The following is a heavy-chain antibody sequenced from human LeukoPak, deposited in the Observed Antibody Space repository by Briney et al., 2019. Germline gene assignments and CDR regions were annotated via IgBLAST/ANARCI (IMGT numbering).Heavy chain of an antibody. CDR3: ARSKDIRMGSKRGIEMDY. Sequence: ASVTVSCKASGYTFTSYYMHWVRQTPGQGLEWMGIINPSGGSTSYAQKFQGRVTMTRDTSTSTIYMELSSLRSEDTAVYYCARSKDIRMGSKRGIEMDYWGQGTLVTVSS. J-gene: IGHJ4*02. V-gene: IGHV1-46*01. CDR1: GYTFTSYY. D-gene: IGHD5-24*01. CDR2: INPSGGST.